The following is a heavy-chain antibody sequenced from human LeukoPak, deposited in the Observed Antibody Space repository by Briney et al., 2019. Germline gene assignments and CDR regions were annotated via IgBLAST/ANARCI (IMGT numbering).Heavy chain of an antibody. J-gene: IGHJ6*03. CDR2: INPNSGGT. CDR1: GYTFTGYY. Sequence: GASVKVSCKASGYTFTGYYMHWVRQAPGQGLEWMGWINPNSGGTNYAQKFQGRVTMTRDTSISTAYMELSRLRSDDTAVYYCARELRGIAAAGTNYYYYMDVWGKGTTVTVSS. D-gene: IGHD6-13*01. V-gene: IGHV1-2*02. CDR3: ARELRGIAAAGTNYYYYMDV.